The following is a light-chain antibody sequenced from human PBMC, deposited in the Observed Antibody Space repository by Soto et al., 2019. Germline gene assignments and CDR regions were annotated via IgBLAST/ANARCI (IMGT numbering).Light chain of an antibody. CDR1: QSISTY. CDR2: GPS. CDR3: QHYVTWPLT. V-gene: IGKV3-11*01. J-gene: IGKJ4*01. Sequence: EIVLTQSPATLSLSAGERATLSCRASQSISTYLAWYQQKPGQAPRLLIYGPSTRATGIPDRFSGSGSGTDFTLTISRLEPEDFAVYYCQHYVTWPLTFGGGTKVDI.